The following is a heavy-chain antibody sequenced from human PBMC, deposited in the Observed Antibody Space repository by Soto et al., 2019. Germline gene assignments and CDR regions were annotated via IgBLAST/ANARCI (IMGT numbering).Heavy chain of an antibody. Sequence: EVQLVESGGGLVKPGGSLRLSCAASGFTFSSYSMNWVRQAPGKGLEWVSSISSSSSYRYYADSVKGRFTISRDNAKNSLYLQMNSLRAEDTAVYYCAREVTVTTFDYWGRGTLVTVSS. CDR1: GFTFSSYS. J-gene: IGHJ4*02. V-gene: IGHV3-21*01. D-gene: IGHD4-17*01. CDR2: ISSSSSYR. CDR3: AREVTVTTFDY.